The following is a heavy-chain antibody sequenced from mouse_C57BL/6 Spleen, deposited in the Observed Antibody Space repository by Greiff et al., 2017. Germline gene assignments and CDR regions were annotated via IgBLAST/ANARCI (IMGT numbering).Heavy chain of an antibody. CDR2: INYDGSST. CDR1: GFTFSDYY. CDR3: ASYDHGGGFAY. V-gene: IGHV5-16*01. J-gene: IGHJ3*01. Sequence: DVMLVESEGGLVQPGSSMKLSCTASGFTFSDYYMAWVRQVPEKGLEWVVNINYDGSSTNYQDTLKSRFIISRDNTKNTLYLQMSSLKSEDTATYYCASYDHGGGFAYWGQGTLVTVSA. D-gene: IGHD2-4*01.